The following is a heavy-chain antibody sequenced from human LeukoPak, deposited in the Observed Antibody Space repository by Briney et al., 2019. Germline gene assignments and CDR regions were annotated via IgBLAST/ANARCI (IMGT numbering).Heavy chain of an antibody. CDR3: AREWDRIVGYFDY. CDR1: GGSISSYY. Sequence: KPSETLSLTCTVSGGSISSYYWSWIRQPPGKGLEWIGYIYYSGSTNYNPSLKSRVTISVDTSKNQFSLRLSSVTAADTAVYYCAREWDRIVGYFDYWGQGTLVTVPS. V-gene: IGHV4-59*12. J-gene: IGHJ4*02. CDR2: IYYSGST. D-gene: IGHD3-22*01.